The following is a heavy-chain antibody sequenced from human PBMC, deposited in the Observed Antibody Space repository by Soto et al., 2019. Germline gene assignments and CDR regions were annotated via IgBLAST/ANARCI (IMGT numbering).Heavy chain of an antibody. CDR2: IYHNGET. D-gene: IGHD3-10*01. CDR1: GDSITAYY. J-gene: IGHJ6*02. Sequence: QMQLQESGPGLVKPSETLALICSVSGDSITAYYLSWLRQSPGKELEWIGYIYHNGETNYNPSLKSRVTISADTSKTQFSRRLGSVTAADTGVYYCARDKGGEFLKGSGMEVWGQGTTVIVSS. V-gene: IGHV4-59*01. CDR3: ARDKGGEFLKGSGMEV.